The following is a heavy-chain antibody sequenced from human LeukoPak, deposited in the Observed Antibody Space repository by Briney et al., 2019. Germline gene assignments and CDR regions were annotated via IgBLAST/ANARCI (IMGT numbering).Heavy chain of an antibody. Sequence: GRTQRLLCTACGFPFGLFAMHWARDAWGEGLVGGGFVRSKAYGGDTKYGENVQGRFTMTRDDSIATAYLQMTSLTSEDTAVYYCARGSGEYRSGWNFDLWGGGTLVTVSS. D-gene: IGHD6-19*01. J-gene: IGHJ2*01. V-gene: IGHV3-49*04. CDR3: ARGSGEYRSGWNFDL. CDR1: GFPFGLFA. CDR2: VRSKAYGGDT.